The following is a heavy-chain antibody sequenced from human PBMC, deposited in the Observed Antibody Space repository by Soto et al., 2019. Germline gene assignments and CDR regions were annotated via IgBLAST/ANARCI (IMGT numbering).Heavy chain of an antibody. J-gene: IGHJ6*02. D-gene: IGHD3-10*01. CDR3: ARGRTAYYGSGSYSLYYYYGMDV. CDR1: GGSISSGVYY. Sequence: LSLTCTVSGGSISSGVYYWSWIRQHPGKGLEGIGYIYYSGSTYYNPSLKSRVTISVDTSKNQFSLKLSSVTAADTAVYYCARGRTAYYGSGSYSLYYYYGMDVWGQGTTVTVS. CDR2: IYYSGST. V-gene: IGHV4-31*03.